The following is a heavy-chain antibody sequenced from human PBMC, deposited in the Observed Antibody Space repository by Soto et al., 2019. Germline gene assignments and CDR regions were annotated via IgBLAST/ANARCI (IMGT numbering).Heavy chain of an antibody. J-gene: IGHJ4*01. CDR2: INTDNGNT. CDR1: GYTFTRYS. D-gene: IGHD2-2*01. CDR3: ARDFDQGSFDY. V-gene: IGHV1-3*04. Sequence: ASVKVSCTASGYTFTRYSLQWVRQAPGQRLEWMGWINTDNGNTGFSHKFQGRVTVVRDTSANMVYMTLNSLTSGDTAVYYCARDFDQGSFDYWGQGTPVTVSS.